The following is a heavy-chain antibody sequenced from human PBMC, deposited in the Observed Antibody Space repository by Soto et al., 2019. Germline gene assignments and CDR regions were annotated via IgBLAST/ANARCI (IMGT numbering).Heavy chain of an antibody. J-gene: IGHJ4*02. D-gene: IGHD4-17*01. CDR1: GFTFSSYG. CDR3: AKDLWQDYGDYGNHYFDY. CDR2: ISYDGSNK. V-gene: IGHV3-30*18. Sequence: QVQLVESGGGVVQPGRSLRLSCAASGFTFSSYGMHWVRQAPGKGLEWVAVISYDGSNKYYADSVKGRFTISRDNSKNTLYLQMNSLRAEDTAVYYCAKDLWQDYGDYGNHYFDYWGQGTLVTVSS.